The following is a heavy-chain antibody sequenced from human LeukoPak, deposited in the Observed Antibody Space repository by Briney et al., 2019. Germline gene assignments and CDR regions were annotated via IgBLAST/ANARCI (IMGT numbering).Heavy chain of an antibody. CDR2: ISYDESKK. J-gene: IGHJ6*04. CDR3: AKGHMVRSRSVPRMDV. CDR1: GLTFSSYG. Sequence: TGGSLRLSCGACGLTFSSYGMQGVREAPGKGLEWGADISYDESKKHYADSEKGRFTICRDNSKNTLYLQMNSLRAEDTAVYYCAKGHMVRSRSVPRMDVWGKGTTVTLSS. D-gene: IGHD3-10*01. V-gene: IGHV3-30*18.